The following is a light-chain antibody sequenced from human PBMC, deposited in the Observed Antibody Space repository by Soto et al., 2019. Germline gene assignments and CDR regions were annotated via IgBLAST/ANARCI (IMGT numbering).Light chain of an antibody. J-gene: IGKJ1*01. CDR1: QDIGGR. CDR2: AAS. CDR3: LQVYSFPRT. Sequence: IHVTHSPSSVSASVGDIITITFRASQDIGGRLAWFQQKPGKAPQYLIQAASILQSGVPSRFSGSGSGTEFILTINNLQPEDFESYFCLQVYSFPRTFGLGTKVDTK. V-gene: IGKV1-12*01.